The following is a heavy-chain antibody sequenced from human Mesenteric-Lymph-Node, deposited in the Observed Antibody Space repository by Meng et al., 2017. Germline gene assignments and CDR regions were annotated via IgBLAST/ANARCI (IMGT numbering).Heavy chain of an antibody. V-gene: IGHV4-4*02. J-gene: IGHJ4*02. D-gene: IGHD6-19*01. CDR2: IYHSGST. Sequence: QQQPPQGGGGLLKPSDTPSRPCAVVGGSISSSNWWSWVRQPPGKGLEWIGEIYHSGSTNYNPSLKSRVTISVDKSKNQFSLNLSSVTAADTAVYYCARVGQWLPIDYWGQGTLVTVSS. CDR3: ARVGQWLPIDY. CDR1: GGSISSSNW.